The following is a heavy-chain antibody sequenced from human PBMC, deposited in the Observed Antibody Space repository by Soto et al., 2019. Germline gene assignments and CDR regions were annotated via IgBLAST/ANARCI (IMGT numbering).Heavy chain of an antibody. Sequence: ASVRVSCKASGYTFTGHYIHWVRQAPEQGPEWMGEIGPESGATRYAQKFQGRVTMTRDTSITTVYMELKNLSPDDTAVYYCGRGRSGQIVVFYWGQGTPVTVSS. CDR2: IGPESGAT. CDR3: GRGRSGQIVVFY. CDR1: GYTFTGHY. V-gene: IGHV1-2*02. J-gene: IGHJ4*02. D-gene: IGHD1-26*01.